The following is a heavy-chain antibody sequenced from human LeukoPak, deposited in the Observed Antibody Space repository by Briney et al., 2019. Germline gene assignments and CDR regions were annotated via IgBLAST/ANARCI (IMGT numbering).Heavy chain of an antibody. J-gene: IGHJ4*02. CDR1: VFTFRGYE. D-gene: IGHD1-1*01. CDR2: ISTTGNSI. V-gene: IGHV3-48*03. Sequence: PGGPLRLSCVVSVFTFRGYEMNGVPQAPGRGLEWVSYISTTGNSIFYADSVKGRFSISRENAKNSLYLQMNSLRVEDTALYYCARDFNYYLDYWGQGTLVTVSS. CDR3: ARDFNYYLDY.